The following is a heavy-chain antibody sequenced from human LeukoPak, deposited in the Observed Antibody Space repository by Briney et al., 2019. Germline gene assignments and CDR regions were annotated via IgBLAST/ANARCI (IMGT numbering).Heavy chain of an antibody. CDR1: GYTFTSYY. Sequence: SVKVSCKASGYTFTSYYMHWVRQAPGQGLEWMGGIIPIFGTANYAQKFQGRVTITADKSTSTAYMELSSLRSEDTAVYYCARGDYGEYYFDYWGQGTLVTVSS. V-gene: IGHV1-69*06. J-gene: IGHJ4*02. CDR3: ARGDYGEYYFDY. D-gene: IGHD4-17*01. CDR2: IIPIFGTA.